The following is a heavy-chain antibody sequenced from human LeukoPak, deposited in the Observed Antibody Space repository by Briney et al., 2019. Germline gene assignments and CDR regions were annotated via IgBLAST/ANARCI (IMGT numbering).Heavy chain of an antibody. CDR3: ARELANWFDP. D-gene: IGHD1-1*01. J-gene: IGHJ5*02. Sequence: PSETLSLTCTVSGGSISSYYWSWIRQPPGKGLEWIGYIYYSGSTNYNPSLKSRVTISVDTSKNQFSLKLCSVTAADTAVYYCARELANWFDPWGQGTLVTVSS. CDR2: IYYSGST. CDR1: GGSISSYY. V-gene: IGHV4-59*01.